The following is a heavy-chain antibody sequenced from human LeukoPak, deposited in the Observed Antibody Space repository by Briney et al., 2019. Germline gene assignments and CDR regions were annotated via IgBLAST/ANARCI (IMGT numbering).Heavy chain of an antibody. V-gene: IGHV3-23*01. CDR1: GFTFSSYA. Sequence: GGSLRLSCAASGFTFSSYAMSWVRQAPGKGLEWVSATSGTGRTTYYADSVKGRFTISRDNSKNTLYLQMNSLSAEDTAVYYCAKGTSGGYDSSGYYFDYWGQGTLVTVSS. CDR2: TSGTGRTT. D-gene: IGHD3-22*01. J-gene: IGHJ4*02. CDR3: AKGTSGGYDSSGYYFDY.